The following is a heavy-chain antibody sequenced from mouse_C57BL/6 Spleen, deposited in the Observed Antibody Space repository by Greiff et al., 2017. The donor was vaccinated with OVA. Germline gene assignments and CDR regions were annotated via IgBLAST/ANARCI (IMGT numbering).Heavy chain of an antibody. Sequence: VHVKQSGAELVRPGASVKLSCTASGFNIKDDYMHWVKQRPEQGLEWIGWIDPENGDTEYASKFQGKATITADTSSNTAYLQLSSLTSEDTAVYYCTTSLLRQGRYFDVWGTGTTVTVSS. J-gene: IGHJ1*03. CDR1: GFNIKDDY. D-gene: IGHD1-1*01. V-gene: IGHV14-4*01. CDR3: TTSLLRQGRYFDV. CDR2: IDPENGDT.